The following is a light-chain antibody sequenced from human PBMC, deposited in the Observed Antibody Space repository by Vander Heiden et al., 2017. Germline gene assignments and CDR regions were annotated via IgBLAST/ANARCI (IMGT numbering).Light chain of an antibody. J-gene: IGKJ1*01. V-gene: IGKV1-5*01. CDR1: QSISSW. Sequence: DSQMTQSPSTLSASVGDRVTITCRASQSISSWLAWYQQKPGKAPKLLIYDASSLESGVPSRFSGSGYGTEFTLTISSRQPDDFAPYYCQQHKSYSPWTFGQGTKVEIK. CDR2: DAS. CDR3: QQHKSYSPWT.